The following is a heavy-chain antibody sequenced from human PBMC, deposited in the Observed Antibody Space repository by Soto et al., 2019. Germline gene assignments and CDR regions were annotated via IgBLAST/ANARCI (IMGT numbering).Heavy chain of an antibody. CDR2: IYSGGST. D-gene: IGHD2-15*01. CDR1: GFTVSSNY. CDR3: ARGKWAGAATPIEH. Sequence: EVQLVESGGGLIQPGGSLRLSCAASGFTVSSNYMSGVRQAPGKGLEWVSVIYSGGSTYYADSVKGRFTISRDNSKNTLSLQMNSLRAEDTAVYYCARGKWAGAATPIEHWGQGTLVTVSS. V-gene: IGHV3-53*01. J-gene: IGHJ1*01.